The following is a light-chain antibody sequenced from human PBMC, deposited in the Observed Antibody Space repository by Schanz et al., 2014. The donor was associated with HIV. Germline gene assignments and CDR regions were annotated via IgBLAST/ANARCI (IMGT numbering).Light chain of an antibody. Sequence: IVLTQSPGTLSLSPGERGTLSCRASQSISSYLAWYQQKPGQAPRLLIYDASNRATGIPDRFSGSGSGTAFTITISRLEPEDFAVYYCQQYGSSPPYTFGQGTKLEIK. CDR1: QSISSY. CDR3: QQYGSSPPYT. CDR2: DAS. V-gene: IGKV3-20*01. J-gene: IGKJ2*01.